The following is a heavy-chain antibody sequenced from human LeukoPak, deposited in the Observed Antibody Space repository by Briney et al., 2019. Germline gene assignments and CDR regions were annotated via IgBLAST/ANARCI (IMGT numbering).Heavy chain of an antibody. Sequence: GGSLRLSCAASEFSVGSNYMTWVRQTPGKGLEWVSLIYSGGSTYYADSVKGRFTISRDNAKNSLYLQINCLRAEDTAVYYCARQWGWFTSGWWLDTFDVWGQGSMVTVSS. CDR2: IYSGGST. CDR1: EFSVGSNY. V-gene: IGHV3-66*04. D-gene: IGHD6-19*01. CDR3: ARQWGWFTSGWWLDTFDV. J-gene: IGHJ3*01.